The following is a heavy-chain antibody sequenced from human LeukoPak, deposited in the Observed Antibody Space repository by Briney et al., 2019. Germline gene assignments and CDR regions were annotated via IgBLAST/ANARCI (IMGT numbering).Heavy chain of an antibody. CDR3: AKGAYSYGQNYFDY. Sequence: GGSLRLSCAASGFTFSSYAMSWVRQAPGKGLEWVSTISGSGGSTYYADSVKGRFTISRDNSKNTLYLRMNTLRAEDTAVYYCAKGAYSYGQNYFDYWGQGTLVTVSS. CDR1: GFTFSSYA. CDR2: ISGSGGST. J-gene: IGHJ4*02. D-gene: IGHD5-18*01. V-gene: IGHV3-23*01.